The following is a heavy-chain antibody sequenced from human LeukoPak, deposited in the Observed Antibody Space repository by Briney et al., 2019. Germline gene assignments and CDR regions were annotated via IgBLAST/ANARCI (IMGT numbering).Heavy chain of an antibody. V-gene: IGHV1-2*02. Sequence: ASVKVSCKASGYTFTGYYMHWVRQAPGQGLEWMGWINPNSGGTNYAQKFQGRVTMTRDTSISTAYMELSRLRSDDTAVYNCARGDGVSNWFDPWGQGTLVTVSS. J-gene: IGHJ5*02. CDR2: INPNSGGT. CDR1: GYTFTGYY. CDR3: ARGDGVSNWFDP. D-gene: IGHD3-16*01.